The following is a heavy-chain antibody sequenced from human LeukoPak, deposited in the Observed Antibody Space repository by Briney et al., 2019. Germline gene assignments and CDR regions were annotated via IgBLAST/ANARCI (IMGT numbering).Heavy chain of an antibody. D-gene: IGHD2-21*01. Sequence: GGSLRLSCAASGFIFTSYSMNWVRQAPGKGLEWISYISSSSSTIYYADSVKGRFTISRDNAKNSLYLQMNSLRAEDTAVYYCARVTVVVPDIWGQGTMVTVSS. CDR3: ARVTVVVPDI. V-gene: IGHV3-48*04. J-gene: IGHJ3*02. CDR1: GFIFTSYS. CDR2: ISSSSSTI.